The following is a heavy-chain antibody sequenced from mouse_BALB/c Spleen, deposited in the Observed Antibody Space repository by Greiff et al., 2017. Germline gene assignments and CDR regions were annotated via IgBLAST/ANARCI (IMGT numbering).Heavy chain of an antibody. Sequence: VKVVESGAELAKPGASVKMSCKASGYTFTSYWMHWVKQRPGQGLEWIGYINPSTGYTEYNQKFKDKATLTADKSSSTAYMQLSSLTSEDSAVYYCARFEGNWDDYFDYWGQGTTLTVSS. CDR1: GYTFTSYW. CDR2: INPSTGYT. J-gene: IGHJ2*01. D-gene: IGHD4-1*01. CDR3: ARFEGNWDDYFDY. V-gene: IGHV1-7*01.